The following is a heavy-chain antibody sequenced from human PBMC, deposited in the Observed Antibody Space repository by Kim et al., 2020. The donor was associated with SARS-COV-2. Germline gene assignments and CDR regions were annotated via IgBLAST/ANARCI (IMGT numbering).Heavy chain of an antibody. Sequence: GGSLRLSCAASGFTFDDYAMHWVRQAPGKGLEWVSGISWNSGSIGYADSVKGRFTISRDNAKNSLYLQMNSLRAEDTALYYCATVIVGDTGFDYWGQGTLVTVSS. CDR2: ISWNSGSI. CDR3: ATVIVGDTGFDY. J-gene: IGHJ4*02. V-gene: IGHV3-9*01. CDR1: GFTFDDYA. D-gene: IGHD1-26*01.